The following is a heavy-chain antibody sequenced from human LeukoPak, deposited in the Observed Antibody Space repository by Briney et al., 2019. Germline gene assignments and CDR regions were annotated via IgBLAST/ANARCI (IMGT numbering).Heavy chain of an antibody. CDR1: GFTLSSYS. CDR2: ISSSSSTI. J-gene: IGHJ5*02. D-gene: IGHD3-9*01. CDR3: ARAELRYFYWFDP. Sequence: XGSLRLSCAASGFTLSSYSMNWVPHAPGNGLEWASYISSSSSTIYYADSVKGRLTISRDNAKNSLYLQMNSLRAEDTAVYYCARAELRYFYWFDPWGQGTLVTVSS. V-gene: IGHV3-48*04.